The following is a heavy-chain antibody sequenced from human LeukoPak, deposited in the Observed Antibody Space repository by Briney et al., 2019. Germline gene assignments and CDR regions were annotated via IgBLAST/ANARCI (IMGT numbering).Heavy chain of an antibody. CDR3: ASRSLTLAAARCFDD. CDR1: GESFSAYF. CDR2: IDHRGIS. V-gene: IGHV4-34*01. D-gene: IGHD2-15*01. Sequence: SETLSLTCAVHGESFSAYFWSWIRQVPGRGREWIGEIDHRGISNYNPSLKSRATILVDTSNNRFSLSLASVTAADTATYYCASRSLTLAAARCFDDWGQGTVVTVSS. J-gene: IGHJ4*03.